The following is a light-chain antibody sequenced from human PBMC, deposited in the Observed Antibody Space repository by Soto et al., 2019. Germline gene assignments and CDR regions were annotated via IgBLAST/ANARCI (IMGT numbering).Light chain of an antibody. CDR3: QKFDGYPLT. Sequence: DIQLTQSPSFLSASVGDGVTITCRASQGINSHLAWFQQKPGKAPRLLIYSASTLQCGVPSRFSGSGSGTEFTLTISSLQPEDFATYYCQKFDGYPLTFGGGTKMEIK. CDR1: QGINSH. J-gene: IGKJ4*01. CDR2: SAS. V-gene: IGKV1-9*01.